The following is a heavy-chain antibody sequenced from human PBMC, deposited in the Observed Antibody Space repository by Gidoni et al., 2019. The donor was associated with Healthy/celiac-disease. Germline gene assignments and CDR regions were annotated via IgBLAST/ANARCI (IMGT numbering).Heavy chain of an antibody. CDR1: GFTFSRYT. J-gene: IGHJ3*02. V-gene: IGHV3-48*01. D-gene: IGHD2-15*01. CDR3: ARELVGYCSGGSCNGGAFDI. CDR2: ICSSSSTI. Sequence: EVQLVESGGGLVQPGGSLRLSCAASGFTFSRYTMNWVRQAPGKGLEWVSYICSSSSTIYYADSVKGRFTISRDNAKNSLYLQMNSLRAEDTAVYYCARELVGYCSGGSCNGGAFDIWGHGTMVTVSS.